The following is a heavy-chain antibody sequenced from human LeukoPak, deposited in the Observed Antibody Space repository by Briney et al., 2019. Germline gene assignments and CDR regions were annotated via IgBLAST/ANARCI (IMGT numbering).Heavy chain of an antibody. CDR3: ARDLYTAISGGAFDI. CDR1: GFIFSSYE. J-gene: IGHJ3*02. CDR2: ITSSGRTM. Sequence: GGSLRLSCAASGFIFSSYEMNWVRQAQGKGLEWISDITSSGRTMYYADSVKGRLTISRDNAKNSLYLQMNSLRAEDTAVYYCARDLYTAISGGAFDIWGQGTMVTVSS. D-gene: IGHD5-18*01. V-gene: IGHV3-48*03.